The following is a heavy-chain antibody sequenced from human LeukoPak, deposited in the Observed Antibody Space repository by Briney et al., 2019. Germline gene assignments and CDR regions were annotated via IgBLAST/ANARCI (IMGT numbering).Heavy chain of an antibody. V-gene: IGHV1-2*02. CDR3: ARGTHYYDGSGYFTKATGYFDF. D-gene: IGHD3-22*01. Sequence: ASVKVSCKASGYTFTGYYMHWVRQAPGQGLEWMGWIDPNSGGKSYAQKFQGRVTMTRDTSISTAFMELGRLRSDDTAVYYCARGTHYYDGSGYFTKATGYFDFWGRGTLVTVSS. J-gene: IGHJ2*01. CDR2: IDPNSGGK. CDR1: GYTFTGYY.